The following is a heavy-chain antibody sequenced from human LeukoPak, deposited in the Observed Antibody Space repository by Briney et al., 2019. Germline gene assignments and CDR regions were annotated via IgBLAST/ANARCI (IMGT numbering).Heavy chain of an antibody. J-gene: IGHJ3*02. CDR3: ARAKGFGVVINDAFDI. D-gene: IGHD3-3*01. CDR1: GGSISSSSYY. V-gene: IGHV4-39*07. Sequence: SETLSLTCTVSGGSISSSSYYWGWIRQPPGKGLEWIGSIYYSGSTYYNPSLKSRVTISVDTSKNQFSLKLSSVTAADTAVYYCARAKGFGVVINDAFDIWGQGTMVTVSS. CDR2: IYYSGST.